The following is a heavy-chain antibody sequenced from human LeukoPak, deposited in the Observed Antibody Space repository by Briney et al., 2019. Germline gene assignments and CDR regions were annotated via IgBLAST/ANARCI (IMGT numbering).Heavy chain of an antibody. CDR2: ISGSGGST. J-gene: IGHJ4*02. CDR1: GFTFSNAW. Sequence: GRSLRPSCAVSGFTFSNAWMSWVRQAPGKGLEWVSAISGSGGSTYYADSVKGRFTISRDNSKNTLYLQMNSLRAEDTAVYYCAKGGLGLPAYWGQGTLVTVSS. V-gene: IGHV3-23*01. CDR3: AKGGLGLPAY. D-gene: IGHD3-16*01.